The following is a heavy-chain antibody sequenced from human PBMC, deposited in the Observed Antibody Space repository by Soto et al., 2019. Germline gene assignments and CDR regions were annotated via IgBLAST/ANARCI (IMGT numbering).Heavy chain of an antibody. Sequence: PGESLKISCKGSGYSFTGYWIGWVRQMPGKGLESMGIIYPGDSDTRYSPSFQGQVTISADKSISTAYLQWSSLKASDTAMYYCAGGGVRGVITRTRDYYGMDVWGQGTTVTVSS. D-gene: IGHD3-10*01. CDR2: IYPGDSDT. CDR1: GYSFTGYW. V-gene: IGHV5-51*01. J-gene: IGHJ6*02. CDR3: AGGGVRGVITRTRDYYGMDV.